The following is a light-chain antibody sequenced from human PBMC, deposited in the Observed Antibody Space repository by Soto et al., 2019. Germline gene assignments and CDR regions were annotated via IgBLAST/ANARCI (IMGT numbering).Light chain of an antibody. Sequence: QSVLTQPPSASGSPGQSVTISCTGTSSDVGAYNYVCWYQQHPGKAPKLIFSEVTKRPSGVPDRFSGSKSGNTASLTVTGLQAEDEADYYCSSYAGSNNPWVFGGGTKLTVL. CDR3: SSYAGSNNPWV. J-gene: IGLJ3*02. CDR1: SSDVGAYNY. V-gene: IGLV2-8*01. CDR2: EVT.